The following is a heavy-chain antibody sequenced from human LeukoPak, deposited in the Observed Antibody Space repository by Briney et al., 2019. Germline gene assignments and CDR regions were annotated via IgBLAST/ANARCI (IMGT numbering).Heavy chain of an antibody. CDR1: VGSISSSSYY. CDR3: ARSPILVVAATHFDY. J-gene: IGHJ4*02. Sequence: SETLSLTRTVSVGSISSSSYYWGWIRQPPGKGLEWIGSIYYSGSTYYNPSLKSRVTISVDTSKNQFSLKLSSVTAADTAVYYCARSPILVVAATHFDYWGQGTLVTVSS. D-gene: IGHD2-15*01. V-gene: IGHV4-39*01. CDR2: IYYSGST.